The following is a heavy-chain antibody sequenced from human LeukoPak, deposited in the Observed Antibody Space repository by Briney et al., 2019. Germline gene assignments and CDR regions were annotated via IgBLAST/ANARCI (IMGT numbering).Heavy chain of an antibody. CDR2: IYPGDSDT. Sequence: GESLKISCKGSGYSFTTYWIGWVRQMPGKGLEWMGIIYPGDSDTRYSPSFQGQVTISADKSTSTAYLQWSSLKASDTAMYYCARSEMATVLSQDYWGQGTLVTVSS. CDR3: ARSEMATVLSQDY. D-gene: IGHD5-24*01. J-gene: IGHJ4*02. V-gene: IGHV5-51*01. CDR1: GYSFTTYW.